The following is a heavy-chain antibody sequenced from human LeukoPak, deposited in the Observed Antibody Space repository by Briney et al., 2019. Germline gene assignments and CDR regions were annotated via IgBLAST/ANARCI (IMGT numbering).Heavy chain of an antibody. V-gene: IGHV3-21*01. CDR1: GFTFSSYT. CDR3: ARHDGGTFNDAFDI. J-gene: IGHJ3*02. CDR2: ITSNTRYI. Sequence: GGSLRLSCAASGFTFSSYTMNWVRQAPGKGLEWVSSITSNTRYIFYADSVKGRFTISRDNAKKSLYLQMNSLRAEDTAVYYCARHDGGTFNDAFDIWGQGTMVTVSS. D-gene: IGHD4-23*01.